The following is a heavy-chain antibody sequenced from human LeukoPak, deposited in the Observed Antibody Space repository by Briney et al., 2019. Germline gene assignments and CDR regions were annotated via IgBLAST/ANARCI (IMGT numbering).Heavy chain of an antibody. Sequence: SQTLSLTCASSGDSVSSKNGAWNWIRQSPSGGLEWLGRTYYRSKWYDEYADSVKGRVTISPDTSKNQFSLHVYSVTPEDTAVYYCARDLGTSGWYTFDFWGQGTLVTVSS. V-gene: IGHV6-1*01. CDR3: ARDLGTSGWYTFDF. CDR1: GDSVSSKNGA. J-gene: IGHJ5*01. D-gene: IGHD6-19*01. CDR2: TYYRSKWYD.